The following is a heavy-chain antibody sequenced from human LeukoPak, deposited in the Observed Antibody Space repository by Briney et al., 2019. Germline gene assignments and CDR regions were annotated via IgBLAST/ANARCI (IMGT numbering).Heavy chain of an antibody. CDR1: GYTLTELS. J-gene: IGHJ4*02. Sequence: GASVKVSCKVSGYTLTELSMHWVRQAPGKGLEWMGGFDPEDGETIYAQKFQGRVTMAEDTSADTANMELSSLRSEDTAVYYCATSDILTGYTVDYWGQGTLVTVSS. CDR3: ATSDILTGYTVDY. D-gene: IGHD3-9*01. CDR2: FDPEDGET. V-gene: IGHV1-24*01.